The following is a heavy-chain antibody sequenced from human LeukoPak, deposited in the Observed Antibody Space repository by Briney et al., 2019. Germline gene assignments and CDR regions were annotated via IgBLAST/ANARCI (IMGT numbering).Heavy chain of an antibody. V-gene: IGHV4-34*01. J-gene: IGHJ5*02. Sequence: PSETLSLTCAVYGGSFSGYYWSWVRQPPGKGLEWIGEINHSGSTNYNPSLKSRVTISVDTSKNQFSLKLSSVTAADTAVYYCARVRGDYDSSGYYYPSAFDPWGQGTLVTVSS. D-gene: IGHD3-22*01. CDR1: GGSFSGYY. CDR3: ARVRGDYDSSGYYYPSAFDP. CDR2: INHSGST.